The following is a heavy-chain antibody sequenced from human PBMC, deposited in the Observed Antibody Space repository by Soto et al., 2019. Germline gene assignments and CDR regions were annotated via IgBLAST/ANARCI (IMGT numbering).Heavy chain of an antibody. Sequence: PSETLSLTCAVSGGSISSGGYSWSWIRQPPGKGLEWIGYIYHSGSTYYNPSLKSRVTISVDRSKNQFSLKLSSVTAADTAVYYCARGRPLLLWFGETTKFDYWGQGTLVTVSS. CDR2: IYHSGST. CDR3: ARGRPLLLWFGETTKFDY. V-gene: IGHV4-30-2*01. CDR1: GGSISSGGYS. D-gene: IGHD3-10*01. J-gene: IGHJ4*02.